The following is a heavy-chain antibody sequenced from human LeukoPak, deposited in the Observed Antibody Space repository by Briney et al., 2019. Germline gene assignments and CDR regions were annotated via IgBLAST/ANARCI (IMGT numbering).Heavy chain of an antibody. CDR1: GYTFTSYG. Sequence: GASVKVSCKASGYTFTSYGISWVRQAPGQGLEWMGWISAYNGNTSYAQKLQGRVTMTTDTSTSTAYMELRSLRSDDTAVYYCARHVAVAGIKEPMDYWGQGTLVTVSS. CDR3: ARHVAVAGIKEPMDY. D-gene: IGHD6-19*01. CDR2: ISAYNGNT. V-gene: IGHV1-18*01. J-gene: IGHJ4*02.